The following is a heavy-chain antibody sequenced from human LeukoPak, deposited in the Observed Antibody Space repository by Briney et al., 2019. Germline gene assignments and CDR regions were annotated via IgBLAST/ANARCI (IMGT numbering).Heavy chain of an antibody. CDR3: AKRAHYYRSGSYYELGGMDV. V-gene: IGHV3-33*06. Sequence: PGGSLRLSCAASGFTFSSFGMHWVRQAPGKGLEWVAVIWLDGSNKYYADSVKDRFTVSRDNSKNTLYLQMNSLRAEDTAVYYCAKRAHYYRSGSYYELGGMDVWGQGTTVTVSS. CDR2: IWLDGSNK. D-gene: IGHD3-10*01. J-gene: IGHJ6*02. CDR1: GFTFSSFG.